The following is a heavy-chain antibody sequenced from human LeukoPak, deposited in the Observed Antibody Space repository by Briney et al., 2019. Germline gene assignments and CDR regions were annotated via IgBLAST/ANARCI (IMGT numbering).Heavy chain of an antibody. CDR3: ARRSTMIVVDYWYFDL. Sequence: KPSETLSLTCTVSGCSISSSRYYWGWIRQPPGKGLEWIGSIYYSGSTYYNPSLKSRVTISVDTSKNQFSLKLSSVTAADTAVYYCARRSTMIVVDYWYFDLWGRGTLVTVSS. J-gene: IGHJ2*01. CDR2: IYYSGST. CDR1: GCSISSSRYY. V-gene: IGHV4-39*01. D-gene: IGHD3-22*01.